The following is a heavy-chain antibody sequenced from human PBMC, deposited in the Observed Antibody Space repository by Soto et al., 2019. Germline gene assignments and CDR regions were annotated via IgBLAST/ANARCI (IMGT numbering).Heavy chain of an antibody. J-gene: IGHJ4*02. D-gene: IGHD6-19*01. CDR2: TSGGAGST. CDR3: AKGRYRIGWYDPYFDY. V-gene: IGHV3-23*01. Sequence: EVQLLEAGGGLVQPGGSLRLSCAASGFTFNSSAMSWVRQAPGKGLEWVSTTSGGAGSTYYADSVKGRFTLSRDNSKNPMYLQMNSLRADDTAVYYCAKGRYRIGWYDPYFDYWGQGTLVTVSS. CDR1: GFTFNSSA.